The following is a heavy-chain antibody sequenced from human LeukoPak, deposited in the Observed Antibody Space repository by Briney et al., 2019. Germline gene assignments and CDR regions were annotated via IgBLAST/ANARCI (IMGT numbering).Heavy chain of an antibody. J-gene: IGHJ4*02. Sequence: PGGSLRLSCAASGFTFSSYAMSWVRQAPGKGLEWVSAISGSGGSTYYADSVKGRFTISRDNSKNTPYLQMNSLRAEDTAVYYCAKDQGYSSSWLDYWGQGTLVTVSS. CDR2: ISGSGGST. V-gene: IGHV3-23*01. CDR1: GFTFSSYA. CDR3: AKDQGYSSSWLDY. D-gene: IGHD6-13*01.